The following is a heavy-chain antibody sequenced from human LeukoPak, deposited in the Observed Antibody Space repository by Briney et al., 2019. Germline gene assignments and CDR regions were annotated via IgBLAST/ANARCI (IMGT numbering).Heavy chain of an antibody. Sequence: GGSLRLSCAASGFTFSSYAMHWVRQAPGKGLEWVAVISYDGSNKYYADSVKGRFTISRDNSKNTLYLQMNSLRAEDTAVYYCASIYSYGNQNDYWGQGTLVTVSS. J-gene: IGHJ4*02. V-gene: IGHV3-30*04. CDR3: ASIYSYGNQNDY. CDR2: ISYDGSNK. D-gene: IGHD5-18*01. CDR1: GFTFSSYA.